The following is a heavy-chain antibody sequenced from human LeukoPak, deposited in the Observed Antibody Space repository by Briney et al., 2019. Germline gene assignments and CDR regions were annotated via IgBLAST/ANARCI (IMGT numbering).Heavy chain of an antibody. CDR2: IYYSGST. CDR3: ARVVRYYDRDDAFDI. Sequence: SETLSLTCTVSGGSISSSSYYWGWIRQPPGKGLEWIGSIYYSGSTYYNPSLKSRVTISVDTSKNQFSLKLSSVTAADTAVYYCARVVRYYDRDDAFDIWGQGTMVTVSS. CDR1: GGSISSSSYY. V-gene: IGHV4-39*07. D-gene: IGHD3-22*01. J-gene: IGHJ3*02.